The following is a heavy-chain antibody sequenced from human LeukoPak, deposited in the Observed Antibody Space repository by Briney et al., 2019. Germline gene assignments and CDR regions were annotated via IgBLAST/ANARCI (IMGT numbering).Heavy chain of an antibody. J-gene: IGHJ4*02. CDR2: INHSGST. Sequence: PSETLSLTCTVSGYSISSGYYWSWIRQPPGKGLEWIGEINHSGSTNYNPSLKSRVTISVDTSKNQFSLKLSSVTAADTAVYYCARFRIAAAGFDYWGQGTLVTVSS. D-gene: IGHD6-13*01. CDR1: GYSISSGYY. CDR3: ARFRIAAAGFDY. V-gene: IGHV4-38-2*02.